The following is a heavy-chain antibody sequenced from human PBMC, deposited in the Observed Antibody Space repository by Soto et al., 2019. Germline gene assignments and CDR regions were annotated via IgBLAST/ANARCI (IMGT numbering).Heavy chain of an antibody. Sequence: QVQLQESGPGLVKPSQTLSLTCTVSGGSISSGDYYWSWIRQPPGKGLEWIGYIYYSGSTYYNPSLKSRVTISVDTSKNQFSLKLSSVTAADTAVYYCARVGGVVTAMDFWFDPWGQGTLVTVSS. CDR2: IYYSGST. CDR3: ARVGGVVTAMDFWFDP. J-gene: IGHJ5*02. D-gene: IGHD2-21*02. CDR1: GGSISSGDYY. V-gene: IGHV4-30-4*01.